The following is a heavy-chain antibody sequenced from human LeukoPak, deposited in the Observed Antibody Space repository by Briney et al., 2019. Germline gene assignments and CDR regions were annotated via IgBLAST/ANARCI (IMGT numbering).Heavy chain of an antibody. Sequence: ASVKVSCQASSYTVIDFLLRCGRHAPGHGLEWMGWINPYSDALIYAERFQGRVTMTWDTSTGTAYMELTRLTPDDTAVYFCATASITHTRQSWGQGTLVTVSS. CDR3: ATASITHTRQS. D-gene: IGHD6-6*01. J-gene: IGHJ5*02. V-gene: IGHV1-2*02. CDR1: SYTVIDFL. CDR2: INPYSDAL.